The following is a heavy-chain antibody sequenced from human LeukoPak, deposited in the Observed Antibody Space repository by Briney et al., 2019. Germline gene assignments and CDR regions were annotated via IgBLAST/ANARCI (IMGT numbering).Heavy chain of an antibody. CDR1: GYSFSTYW. CDR2: VYPGDSDT. D-gene: IGHD3-3*01. V-gene: IGHV5-51*01. Sequence: GESLKISCKVSGYSFSTYWIGWVRQMPGKGLEWMGIVYPGDSDTRYSPSFQGQVTISADKSISTAYLQWSSLKASDTAMYYCARRGLEWPPPAFDIWGQGTMVTVSS. J-gene: IGHJ3*02. CDR3: ARRGLEWPPPAFDI.